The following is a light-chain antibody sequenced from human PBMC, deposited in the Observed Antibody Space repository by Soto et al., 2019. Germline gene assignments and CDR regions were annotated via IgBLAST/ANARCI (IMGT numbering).Light chain of an antibody. J-gene: IGLJ7*01. CDR3: RTCGTGKAV. CDR2: VNSDGSH. V-gene: IGLV4-69*01. CDR1: SGHSSYA. Sequence: HLVLTQSPSASASLGASVKLTCTLSSGHSSYAIAWHQQQPQKGPRYLMKVNSDGSHIKGDGIPDRFSGSTAGAERYLINAGLQSEYEGDYCCRTCGTGKAVFGGGTQLTVL.